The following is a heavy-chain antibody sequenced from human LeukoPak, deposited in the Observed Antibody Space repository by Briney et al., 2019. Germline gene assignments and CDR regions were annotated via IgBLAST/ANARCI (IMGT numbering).Heavy chain of an antibody. D-gene: IGHD3-22*01. Sequence: ASVKVSCKASGYTFTSYGISWVRQAPRQGLEWMGWICTYNGNTNYAQRFQGRVTMTTETFTSTANIELRSLRSDDTAVYYCARVPSGRRTYYYDSSGYQFDYWGQGTLVTVSS. V-gene: IGHV1-18*01. CDR3: ARVPSGRRTYYYDSSGYQFDY. J-gene: IGHJ4*02. CDR2: ICTYNGNT. CDR1: GYTFTSYG.